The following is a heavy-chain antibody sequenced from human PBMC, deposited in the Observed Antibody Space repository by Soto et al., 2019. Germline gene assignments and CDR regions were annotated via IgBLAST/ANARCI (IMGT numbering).Heavy chain of an antibody. D-gene: IGHD3-10*01. CDR2: IFYSGST. CDR1: GGSINAFF. V-gene: IGHV4-59*01. Sequence: SETLSLTCTVSGGSINAFFWSWVRQPPGKGLESIGYIFYSGSTNYNPSLKSRVTISLDTSKTQFSLNLTSVTAADTAVYYCATQSGLYYYGMDVWGQGTTVTVSS. J-gene: IGHJ6*02. CDR3: ATQSGLYYYGMDV.